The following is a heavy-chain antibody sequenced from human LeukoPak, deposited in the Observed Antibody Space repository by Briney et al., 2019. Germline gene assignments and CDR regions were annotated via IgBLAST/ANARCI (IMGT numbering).Heavy chain of an antibody. CDR2: INHSGST. V-gene: IGHV4-34*01. CDR1: GGSFSGYY. D-gene: IGHD4-17*01. Sequence: SETLSLTCAVYGGSFSGYYWSWIRQPPGKGLEWIGEINHSGSTHYNPSLKSRVTISVDTSKNQFSLKLSSVTAADTAVYYCARGHDYGDSGWFDPWGQGTLVTVSS. CDR3: ARGHDYGDSGWFDP. J-gene: IGHJ5*02.